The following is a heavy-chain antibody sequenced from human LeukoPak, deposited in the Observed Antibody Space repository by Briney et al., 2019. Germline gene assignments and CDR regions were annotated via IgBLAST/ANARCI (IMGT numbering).Heavy chain of an antibody. CDR2: ISSSSSYI. Sequence: GGSLRLSCAASGFTFSSYWMSWVRQAPGKGLEWVSSISSSSSYIYYADSVKGRFTISRDNAKNSLYLQMNSLRAEDTAVYYCASYNYYDSWIDYWGQGTLVTVSS. V-gene: IGHV3-21*01. CDR3: ASYNYYDSWIDY. J-gene: IGHJ4*02. CDR1: GFTFSSYW. D-gene: IGHD3-22*01.